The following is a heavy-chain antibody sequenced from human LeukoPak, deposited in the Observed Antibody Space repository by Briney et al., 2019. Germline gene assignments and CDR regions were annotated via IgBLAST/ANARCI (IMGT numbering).Heavy chain of an antibody. V-gene: IGHV4-59*01. CDR1: GGSISSYY. J-gene: IGHJ4*02. Sequence: ETLSLTCTVSGGSISSYYWSWIRQPPGKGLEWVGSIYYSGRTNYNPSLKSRVTISVDTSKNQFSLKLSFITAAAAAVYYCASSPRPNNYYDSDFDCWGQGTLVTVSS. D-gene: IGHD3-22*01. CDR2: IYYSGRT. CDR3: ASSPRPNNYYDSDFDC.